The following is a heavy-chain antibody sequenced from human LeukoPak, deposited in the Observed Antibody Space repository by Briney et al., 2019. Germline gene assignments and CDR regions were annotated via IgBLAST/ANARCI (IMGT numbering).Heavy chain of an antibody. CDR2: ISWRGDRS. V-gene: IGHV3-9*01. J-gene: IGHJ4*02. Sequence: GGSLRLSCAASGFTFEDHVMHWVRHAPGKGLEWVSSISWRGDRSVYGDAVKGRFTICRDKGKNSLFLQMNSLRVEDTALYYCAKDLGGSATTVWGQGTLVTVSS. D-gene: IGHD2-2*01. CDR1: GFTFEDHV. CDR3: AKDLGGSATTV.